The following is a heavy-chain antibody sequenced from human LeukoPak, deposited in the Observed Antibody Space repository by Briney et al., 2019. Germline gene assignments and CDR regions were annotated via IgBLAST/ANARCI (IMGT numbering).Heavy chain of an antibody. J-gene: IGHJ4*02. CDR3: ARRDGYDDY. CDR2: IIPIFGTA. Sequence: ASVKVSCKASGYTFTSYHMHWVRQAPGQGLEWMGGIIPIFGTANYAQKFQGRVTITADESTSTAYMELSSLRSEDTAVYYCARRDGYDDYWGQGTLVTVSS. V-gene: IGHV1-69*13. CDR1: GYTFTSYH. D-gene: IGHD5-24*01.